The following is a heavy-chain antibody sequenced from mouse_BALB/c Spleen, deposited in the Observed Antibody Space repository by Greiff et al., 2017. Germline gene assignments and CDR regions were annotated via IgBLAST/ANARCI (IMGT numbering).Heavy chain of an antibody. CDR1: GFSLTGYG. J-gene: IGHJ1*01. V-gene: IGHV2-6-7*01. D-gene: IGHD4-1*01. Sequence: VQRVESGPGLVAPSQSLSITCTVSGFSLTGYGVNWVRQPPGKGLEWLGMIWGDGSTDYNSALKSRLSISKDNSKSQVFLKMNSLQTDDTARYYCAKTGPYWYFDVWGAGTTVTVSS. CDR3: AKTGPYWYFDV. CDR2: IWGDGST.